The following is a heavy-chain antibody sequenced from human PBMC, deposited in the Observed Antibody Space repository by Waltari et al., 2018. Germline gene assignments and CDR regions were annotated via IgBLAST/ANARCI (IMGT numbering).Heavy chain of an antibody. V-gene: IGHV3-21*01. J-gene: IGHJ3*02. D-gene: IGHD2-2*01. CDR1: GLAFVVSV. CDR2: LSSTGNYV. CDR3: ARDPRLRSSRPDVLDI. Sequence: EVQLVESGGGLVKPGGSFGSPFPASGLAFVVSVLIWVRGAPGKGLEWLACLSSTGNYVYYADSVKGRFTISRDNSKNSILLQMSSLSADDTAEYYCARDPRLRSSRPDVLDIWGLGTMVIVSS.